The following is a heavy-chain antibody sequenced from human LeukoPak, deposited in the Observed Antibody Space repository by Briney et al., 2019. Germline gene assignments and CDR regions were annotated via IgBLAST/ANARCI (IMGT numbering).Heavy chain of an antibody. CDR2: IRYDGTIK. CDR1: GFTLSNSG. D-gene: IGHD1-26*01. J-gene: IGHJ4*02. V-gene: IGHV3-30*02. CDR3: VKDRSGTYYFDN. Sequence: GGSLRLSCAASGFTLSNSGMHWVRQAPGMGLQWVAFIRYDGTIKSYAGSVKGRFTISRDDSQNTLFLQMNSLGGEDTALYYCVKDRSGTYYFDNWGQGPLVTVSS.